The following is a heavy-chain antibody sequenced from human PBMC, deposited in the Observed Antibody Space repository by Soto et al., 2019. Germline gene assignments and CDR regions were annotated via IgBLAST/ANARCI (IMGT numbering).Heavy chain of an antibody. CDR1: GFTFNTYA. D-gene: IGHD3-16*01. J-gene: IGHJ3*02. V-gene: IGHV3-23*01. Sequence: GGPLRLSCAASGFTFNTYAMSWVRQAPGQGLEWVSAISGSGFSTYYADSVKGRFSISSDSSKNTLFLQMNSLRADDTAVYFCATFTFGRPFDTWGQGTMVTVS. CDR3: ATFTFGRPFDT. CDR2: ISGSGFST.